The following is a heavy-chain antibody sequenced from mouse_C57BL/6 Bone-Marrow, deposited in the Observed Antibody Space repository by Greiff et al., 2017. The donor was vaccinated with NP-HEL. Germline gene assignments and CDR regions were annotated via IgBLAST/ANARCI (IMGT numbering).Heavy chain of an antibody. J-gene: IGHJ3*01. V-gene: IGHV1-34*01. Sequence: VQLKESGPELVKPGASVKMSCKASGYTFTDYYMHCVKPSHGKILEWIGYIYPNNGGNGYNQKFKGQATLTIDKSSSTAYMELRSLTSEDSAVYYCAREETVVAPFAYWGQGTLVTVSA. CDR1: GYTFTDYY. CDR3: AREETVVAPFAY. CDR2: IYPNNGGN. D-gene: IGHD1-1*01.